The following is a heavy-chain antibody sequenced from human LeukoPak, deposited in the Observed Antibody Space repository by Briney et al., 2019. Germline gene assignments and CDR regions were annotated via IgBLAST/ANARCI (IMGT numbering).Heavy chain of an antibody. D-gene: IGHD6-19*01. CDR3: ARVIADSSGWETLDY. CDR2: IIPIFGTA. CDR1: GGTFSSYA. V-gene: IGHV1-69*01. Sequence: ASVKVSCKASGGTFSSYAISWVRQAPGQGLEWMGGIIPIFGTANYAQKFQGRVTITADESTSTAYMELSSLRSEDTAVYYCARVIADSSGWETLDYWGQGTLVTVSS. J-gene: IGHJ4*02.